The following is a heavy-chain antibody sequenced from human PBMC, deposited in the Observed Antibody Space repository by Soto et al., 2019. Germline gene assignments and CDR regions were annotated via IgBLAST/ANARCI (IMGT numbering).Heavy chain of an antibody. CDR3: ATDSATSYFGMDV. D-gene: IGHD1-26*01. V-gene: IGHV4-34*01. J-gene: IGHJ6*02. CDR1: GGSLTGNY. CDR2: VNDSGST. Sequence: PSETLSLTCAVYGGSLTGNYRIWIRQPPGKGLEWIGEVNDSGSTNFNPSLKSRVTISVDTSKKQFTLKLTSVTAADTAVYYCATDSATSYFGMDVWGHGTTVTVSS.